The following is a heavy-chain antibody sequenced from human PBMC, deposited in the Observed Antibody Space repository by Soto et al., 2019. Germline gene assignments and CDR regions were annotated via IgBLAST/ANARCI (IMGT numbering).Heavy chain of an antibody. V-gene: IGHV3-15*01. D-gene: IGHD3-3*01. CDR2: IKSNTDGGTI. CDR1: GFTFTKAY. Sequence: PGGSLRLSCAVSGFTFTKAYMMWVRQAPGMGLEWVGRIKSNTDGGTIDYAAPVRGRFSISRDDSRNTVYLQMSDLKTEDTALYYCSAYNFWNGSPLDVWGKGATVTVSS. J-gene: IGHJ6*04. CDR3: SAYNFWNGSPLDV.